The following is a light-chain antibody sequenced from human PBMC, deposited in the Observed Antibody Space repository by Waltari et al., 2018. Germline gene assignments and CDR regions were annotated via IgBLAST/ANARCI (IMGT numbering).Light chain of an antibody. V-gene: IGKV4-1*01. Sequence: EIVMTQSPDSLAVPLGERATINCKASESVIYSSNTKNYLAWYQQKPGHPPKLLIYWASTRESGVPDRFSGSGSGTDFTLTINSLQAEDVAVYYCQQYFDNPLTFGGGTKVEIK. J-gene: IGKJ4*01. CDR3: QQYFDNPLT. CDR1: ESVIYSSNTKNY. CDR2: WAS.